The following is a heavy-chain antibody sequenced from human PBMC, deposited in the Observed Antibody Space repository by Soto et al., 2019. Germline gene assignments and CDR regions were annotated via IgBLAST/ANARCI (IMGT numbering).Heavy chain of an antibody. CDR1: GFNFDNYG. Sequence: PGGSLRLSCPASGFNFDNYGMHWVRQAPGKGLEWVAVLTYDGSFQYYADSVKGRFTISRDKSKNTLSLHLNTLKPEDTAVYHCAKDRVGGTFYTPLAFWGQGTRVTVSS. J-gene: IGHJ4*02. CDR2: LTYDGSFQ. V-gene: IGHV3-30*18. D-gene: IGHD1-7*01. CDR3: AKDRVGGTFYTPLAF.